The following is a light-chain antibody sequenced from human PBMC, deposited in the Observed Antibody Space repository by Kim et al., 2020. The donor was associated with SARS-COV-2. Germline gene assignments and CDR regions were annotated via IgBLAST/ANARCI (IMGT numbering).Light chain of an antibody. J-gene: IGLJ3*02. V-gene: IGLV1-40*01. CDR3: QSYDSSLRGWV. CDR2: GKN. CDR1: SSNIGAGYE. Sequence: QSVLTQSPSVSGAPGQRVTISCTGSSSNIGAGYEVHWYQQLPGTAPKLLIYGKNNRPSGVPDRFSGSKSGTSASLAITGLQAEDEADYYCQSYDSSLRGWVFGGGTQLTVL.